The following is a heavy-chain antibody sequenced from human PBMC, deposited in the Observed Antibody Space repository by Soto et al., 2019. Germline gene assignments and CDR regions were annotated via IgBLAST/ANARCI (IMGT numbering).Heavy chain of an antibody. CDR1: GFSLSTSGVG. Sequence: SGPTLVNPTQTLTLTCTFSGFSLSTSGVGVGWIRQPPGKALEWLALIYWDDDKRYSPSLKSRLTITKDTSKNQVVLTMTNMDPVDTSTYYCAHRPYAGYSSGCYFDYWGQGTLVTVSS. CDR3: AHRPYAGYSSGCYFDY. D-gene: IGHD6-19*01. V-gene: IGHV2-5*02. CDR2: IYWDDDK. J-gene: IGHJ4*02.